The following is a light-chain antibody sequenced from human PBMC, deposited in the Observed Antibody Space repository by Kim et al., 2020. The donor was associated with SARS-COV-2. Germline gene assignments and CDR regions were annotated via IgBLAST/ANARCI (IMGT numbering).Light chain of an antibody. J-gene: IGKJ5*01. CDR3: QQYNNWPPVT. V-gene: IGKV3-15*01. CDR2: GAS. Sequence: EIVMTQSPATLSVSPGDRATLSCRASQGVTSNLAWFQQKPGQAPRLLIYGASTRATGIPARFSGTGSGTEFTLTISSLQSEDFAVYYCQQYNNWPPVTFGQGTRLELK. CDR1: QGVTSN.